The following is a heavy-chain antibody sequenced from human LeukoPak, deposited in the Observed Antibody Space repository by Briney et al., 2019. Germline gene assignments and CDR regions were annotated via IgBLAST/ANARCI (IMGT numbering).Heavy chain of an antibody. CDR1: GGSISSYY. Sequence: SETLSLTCTVSGGSISSYYWSWIRQPPGKGLEWIGDIFYSGSTNYNPSLKSRVTISVDTSKNQFSLRLSSVTAADTAVYYSARLASGSYGPLTPFDYWGQGTLVTVSS. V-gene: IGHV4-59*08. CDR2: IFYSGST. J-gene: IGHJ4*02. CDR3: ARLASGSYGPLTPFDY. D-gene: IGHD1-26*01.